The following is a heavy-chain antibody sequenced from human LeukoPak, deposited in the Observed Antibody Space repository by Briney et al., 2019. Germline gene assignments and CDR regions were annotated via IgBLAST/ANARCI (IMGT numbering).Heavy chain of an antibody. CDR2: IYSGGST. J-gene: IGHJ6*02. D-gene: IGHD3-16*01. V-gene: IGHV3-53*01. Sequence: GGSLRLSCVASGFTVSSKYMSWVRQAPGKGLEWVSVIYSGGSTYYGESVKGRFTISRDNSKNTVYLQMNALRAEDSAVYYCARGTVWRLGSYGLDVWGQGTTVTVSS. CDR1: GFTVSSKY. CDR3: ARGTVWRLGSYGLDV.